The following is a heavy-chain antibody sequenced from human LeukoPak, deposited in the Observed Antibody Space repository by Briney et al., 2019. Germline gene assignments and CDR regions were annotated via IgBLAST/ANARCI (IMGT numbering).Heavy chain of an antibody. Sequence: RGESLKISCKGSGYSFDNFWIAWERQMPGKGLEWMGIIYPGDSDTRYSPSFQGQVTISADKSINTAYLQWSSLRASDTAMYYCATEAGTWDFQYWGQGTLVTVSS. D-gene: IGHD6-19*01. CDR2: IYPGDSDT. CDR1: GYSFDNFW. V-gene: IGHV5-51*01. J-gene: IGHJ4*02. CDR3: ATEAGTWDFQY.